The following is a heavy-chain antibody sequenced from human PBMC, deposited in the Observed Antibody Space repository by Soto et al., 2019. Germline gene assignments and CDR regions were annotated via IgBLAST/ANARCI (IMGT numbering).Heavy chain of an antibody. J-gene: IGHJ4*02. D-gene: IGHD3-22*01. CDR1: GFTFSGYA. CDR2: ITGTGGTT. Sequence: PGGSLRLSCAASGFTFSGYAMSWVRQAPGKGLECVSTITGTGGTTKYADSVTGRFIISRDRSTKTVYLQMDSLRAEDTAVYYCAKLSSGYYNYWGQGTLVTVSS. CDR3: AKLSSGYYNY. V-gene: IGHV3-23*01.